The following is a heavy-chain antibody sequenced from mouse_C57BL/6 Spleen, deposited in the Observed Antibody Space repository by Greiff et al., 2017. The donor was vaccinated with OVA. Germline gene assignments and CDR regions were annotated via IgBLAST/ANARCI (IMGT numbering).Heavy chain of an antibody. V-gene: IGHV1-26*01. D-gene: IGHD2-4*01. CDR1: GYTFTDYY. CDR2: INPNNGGT. J-gene: IGHJ2*01. CDR3: ARYDYDVDY. Sequence: EVKLQQSGPELVKPGASVKISCKASGYTFTDYYMNWVKQSHGKSLEWIGDINPNNGGTSYNQKFKGKATLTVDKSSSTAYMELRSLTSEDSAVYYCARYDYDVDYWGQGTTLTVSS.